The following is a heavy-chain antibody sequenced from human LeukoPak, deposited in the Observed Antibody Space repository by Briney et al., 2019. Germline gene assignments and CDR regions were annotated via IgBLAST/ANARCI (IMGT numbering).Heavy chain of an antibody. J-gene: IGHJ4*02. CDR2: ISGSGGST. CDR1: GFTFSSYA. CDR3: TTSWPKVREGDQ. D-gene: IGHD3-10*01. V-gene: IGHV3-23*01. Sequence: GGSLRLSCAASGFTFSSYAMSWVRQAPGKGLEWVSAISGSGGSTYYADSVRGRFTISRDNSKNTLYLQMNSLRVEDTAVYYCTTSWPKVREGDQWGQGTLVTVS.